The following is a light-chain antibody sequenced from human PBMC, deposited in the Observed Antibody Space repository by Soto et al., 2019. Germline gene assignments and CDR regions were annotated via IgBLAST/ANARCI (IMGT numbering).Light chain of an antibody. CDR3: CSYADGSIYV. CDR2: EVV. CDR1: SRDIGAYNY. V-gene: IGLV2-14*01. J-gene: IGLJ1*01. Sequence: QSVLTQPASVSGSPGQSITISCTGTSRDIGAYNYVSWYLQHPGKAPKLMIYEVVNRPSGISNRFSGSKSGNTASLTISGLPAEDEVDYYCCSYADGSIYVFGTGTKVTVL.